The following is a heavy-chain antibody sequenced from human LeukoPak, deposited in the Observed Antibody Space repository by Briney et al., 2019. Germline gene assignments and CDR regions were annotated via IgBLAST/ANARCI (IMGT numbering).Heavy chain of an antibody. V-gene: IGHV4-4*07. Sequence: SETLSLTCTVSGGSISSYYWSWIRQPAGKGLEWIGRIYTSGSTNYNPSLKSRVTMSVDTSKNQFSLKLSSATAADTAVYYCARDAYDFWSGPNWFDPWGQGTLVTVSS. J-gene: IGHJ5*02. CDR2: IYTSGST. CDR1: GGSISSYY. CDR3: ARDAYDFWSGPNWFDP. D-gene: IGHD3-3*01.